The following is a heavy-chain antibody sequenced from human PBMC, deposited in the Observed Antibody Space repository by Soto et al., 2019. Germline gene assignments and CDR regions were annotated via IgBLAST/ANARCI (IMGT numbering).Heavy chain of an antibody. J-gene: IGHJ1*01. CDR1: GGSICDYY. D-gene: IGHD5-18*01. Sequence: SSETLSLTCTVSGGSICDYYWSWIRQTPGKGLEWIGYIYNSGSTNYNDSLKSRVTISIDTSKNQFSLKLSSVTAADTAVYYCARESGNNYGRDFQYWGQGILVTVSS. V-gene: IGHV4-59*01. CDR2: IYNSGST. CDR3: ARESGNNYGRDFQY.